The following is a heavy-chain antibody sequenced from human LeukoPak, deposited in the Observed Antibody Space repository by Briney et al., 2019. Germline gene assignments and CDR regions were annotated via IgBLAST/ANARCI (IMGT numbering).Heavy chain of an antibody. J-gene: IGHJ4*02. Sequence: GGSLRLSCAASGFTFSSYGMHWVRQAPGKGLEWVAFIRYDGSNKYYADSVKGRFTISRDNSKNTLYLQMNSLRAEDTAVYYCAKAHSSSWYFDYWGQGTLVTVSS. CDR3: AKAHSSSWYFDY. V-gene: IGHV3-30*02. CDR1: GFTFSSYG. CDR2: IRYDGSNK. D-gene: IGHD6-13*01.